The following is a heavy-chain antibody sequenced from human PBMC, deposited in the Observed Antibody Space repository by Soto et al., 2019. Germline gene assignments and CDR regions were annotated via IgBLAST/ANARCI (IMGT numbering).Heavy chain of an antibody. Sequence: ASVKVSCKASGYTFTSYDINWVRQATGQGLEWMGWMNPNSGDTGYAQKFQGRVTMTRNTSISTAYMELSSLRSEDTAVYYCATYVVVVAAKDAFDIWGQGTMVTVSS. D-gene: IGHD2-15*01. V-gene: IGHV1-8*01. CDR3: ATYVVVVAAKDAFDI. J-gene: IGHJ3*02. CDR2: MNPNSGDT. CDR1: GYTFTSYD.